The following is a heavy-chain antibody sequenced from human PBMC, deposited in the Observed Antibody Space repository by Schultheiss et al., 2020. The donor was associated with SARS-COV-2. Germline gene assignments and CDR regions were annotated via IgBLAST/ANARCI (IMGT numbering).Heavy chain of an antibody. Sequence: GESLKISCAASGFTFSSYGMHWVRQAPGKGLEWVAVIWYDGSNKYYADSVKGRFTISRDNSKNTLYLQMNSLRAEDTAVYYCARDPSKYNWNYYFDYWGQGTLVTVSS. J-gene: IGHJ4*02. V-gene: IGHV3-33*01. CDR2: IWYDGSNK. D-gene: IGHD1-7*01. CDR3: ARDPSKYNWNYYFDY. CDR1: GFTFSSYG.